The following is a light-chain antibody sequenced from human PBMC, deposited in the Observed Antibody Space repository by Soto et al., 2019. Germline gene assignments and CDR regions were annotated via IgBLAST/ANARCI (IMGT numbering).Light chain of an antibody. CDR2: DAS. Sequence: EIVLTQSPGTLSVSPGDGATLSCRASQTVGKNYIAWYQQRPGQAPRLLIYDASNRATGVPARFSGSRSGTDFTLTISDLEPADFGLYYCQQRLNWPPGFGQGTKVDIK. J-gene: IGKJ1*01. CDR1: QTVGKNY. V-gene: IGKV3-11*01. CDR3: QQRLNWPPG.